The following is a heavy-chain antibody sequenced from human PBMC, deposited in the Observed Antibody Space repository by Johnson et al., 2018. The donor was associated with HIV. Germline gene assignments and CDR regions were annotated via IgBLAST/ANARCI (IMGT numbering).Heavy chain of an antibody. J-gene: IGHJ3*02. CDR2: RDRGWST. V-gene: IGHV3-66*03. CDR1: GFTVSSNY. CDR3: ARGALGDWVDAFDI. Sequence: VQPVESGGGLIQPGGPLRLSCAASGFTVSSNYMSWDRQAPGKGQEGGADRDRGWSTHDADSGKGRLTISRDNSKNTLYLQMNSLRAEDTAVFYCARGALGDWVDAFDIWGQGTMVTVSS. D-gene: IGHD3-16*01.